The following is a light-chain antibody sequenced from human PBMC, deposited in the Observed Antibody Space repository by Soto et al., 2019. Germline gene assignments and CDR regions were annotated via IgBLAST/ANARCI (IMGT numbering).Light chain of an antibody. CDR2: ELS. Sequence: MVMTQTPLSLYVAPGQPASSSXKSSXSLLHSDVKTYLYWYLQKPGQPPHXXIYELSNRFSGVPDKFSGSGAGTDFTLKISRVEAEDVGVYYCMQSIQFPSTFGQGTRLEIK. CDR3: MQSIQFPST. V-gene: IGKV2D-29*01. J-gene: IGKJ5*01. CDR1: XSLLHSDVKTY.